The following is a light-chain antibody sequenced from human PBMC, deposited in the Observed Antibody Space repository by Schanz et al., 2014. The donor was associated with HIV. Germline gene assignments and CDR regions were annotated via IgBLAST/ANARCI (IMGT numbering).Light chain of an antibody. CDR2: EGS. Sequence: QSALTQPASVSGSPGQSINISCTGTSSDIGSYNLVSWYRQHPGEAPKLMIYEGSERPSGVSNRFSGSKSGNTASLTISGLQSDDEANYYCSSYANTDTVLFGGGTKLTVL. CDR1: SSDIGSYNL. CDR3: SSYANTDTVL. J-gene: IGLJ2*01. V-gene: IGLV2-14*02.